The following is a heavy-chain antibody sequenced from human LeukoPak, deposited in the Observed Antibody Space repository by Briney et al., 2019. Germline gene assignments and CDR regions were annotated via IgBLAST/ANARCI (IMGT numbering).Heavy chain of an antibody. CDR1: GYTFTSYD. CDR2: MNPNSGNT. J-gene: IGHJ4*02. D-gene: IGHD3-3*01. CDR3: ARKWRFLGATLDY. Sequence: ASVKVSCKASGYTFTSYDINWVRQATGQGLEWMGWMNPNSGNTGYAQKFQGRVTMTRNTSISTAYMELSSLRSDDTAVYYCARKWRFLGATLDYWGQGTLVTVSS. V-gene: IGHV1-8*01.